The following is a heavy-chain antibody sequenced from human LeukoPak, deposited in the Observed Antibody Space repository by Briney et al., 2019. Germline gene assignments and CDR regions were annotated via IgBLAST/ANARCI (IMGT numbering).Heavy chain of an antibody. J-gene: IGHJ3*02. CDR3: AREGIGLDAFDI. D-gene: IGHD6-13*01. CDR1: GGTFSSYA. CDR2: IIPIFGTA. V-gene: IGHV1-69*13. Sequence: ASVKVSCKASGGTFSSYAISRVRQAPGQGLEWMGGIIPIFGTANYAQKFQGRVTITADESTSTAYMELSSLRSEDTAVYYCAREGIGLDAFDIWGQGTMVTVSS.